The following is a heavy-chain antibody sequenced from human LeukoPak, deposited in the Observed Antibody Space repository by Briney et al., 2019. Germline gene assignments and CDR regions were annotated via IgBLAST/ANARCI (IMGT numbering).Heavy chain of an antibody. CDR2: IYTSGST. Sequence: SETLSLTCTVSGGSISSGSYYWSWIRQPAGKGLEWIGRIYTSGSTNYNPSLKSRVTISVDTSKNQFSLKLSSVTAADTAVYYCARDIGWYYYYMDVWGKGTTVTVSS. V-gene: IGHV4-61*02. CDR1: GGSISSGSYY. J-gene: IGHJ6*03. D-gene: IGHD6-19*01. CDR3: ARDIGWYYYYMDV.